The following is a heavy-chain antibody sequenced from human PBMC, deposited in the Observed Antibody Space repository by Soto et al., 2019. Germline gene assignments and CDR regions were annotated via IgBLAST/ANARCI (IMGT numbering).Heavy chain of an antibody. CDR2: IYYSGST. CDR3: ASLKEYCTSTSCYYYYYYMDV. J-gene: IGHJ6*03. V-gene: IGHV4-59*12. Sequence: PSETLSLTCAVSGGSISSYYWSWIRQPPGKGLEWIGYIYYSGSTNYNPSLKSRVTISVDTSKNQFSLKLSSVTAADTAVYYCASLKEYCTSTSCYYYYYYMDVWGKGTTVTVTS. CDR1: GGSISSYY. D-gene: IGHD2-2*01.